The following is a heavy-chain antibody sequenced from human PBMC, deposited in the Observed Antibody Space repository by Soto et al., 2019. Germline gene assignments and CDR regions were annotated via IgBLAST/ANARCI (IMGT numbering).Heavy chain of an antibody. V-gene: IGHV3-23*01. D-gene: IGHD3-10*01. CDR1: GFTFSYYA. CDR3: AKGKSTGDIDWFDP. CDR2: LIGGHYGT. J-gene: IGHJ5*02. Sequence: GGSLRLSCAASGFTFSYYAMAWVRQAPGKGLEWVSTLIGGHYGTAYSYSVKGRFTVSRDNSKNCLYLQMNSLGVEDTAMYFCAKGKSTGDIDWFDPWGQGSLVTVSS.